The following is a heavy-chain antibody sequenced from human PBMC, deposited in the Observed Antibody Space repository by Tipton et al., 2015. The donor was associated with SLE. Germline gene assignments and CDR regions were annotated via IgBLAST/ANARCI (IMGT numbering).Heavy chain of an antibody. CDR2: IYYSGST. V-gene: IGHV4-39*07. CDR1: DGSISDSEFY. J-gene: IGHJ6*02. CDR3: ARLREGYNYYYGMDV. D-gene: IGHD1-26*01. Sequence: TLSLTCTVSDGSISDSEFYWGWIRQPPGKGLEWIGSIYYSGSTYYNPSLKSRVTISVDTSKNQFSLKLSSVTAADTAVFYCARLREGYNYYYGMDVWGQGTTVTVSS.